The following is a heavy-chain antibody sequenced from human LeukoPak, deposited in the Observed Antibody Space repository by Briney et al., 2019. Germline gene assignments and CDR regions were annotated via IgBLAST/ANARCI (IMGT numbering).Heavy chain of an antibody. CDR2: IIPILGIA. J-gene: IGHJ4*02. CDR3: ARELWFGESPPSY. Sequence: SVKVSCKASGGTFSSYAISWVRQAPGQGLEWMGRIIPILGIANYAQKFQGRVTITADKSTSTAYMELSSLRSEDTAVYYCARELWFGESPPSYWGQGTLVTVSS. CDR1: GGTFSSYA. D-gene: IGHD3-10*01. V-gene: IGHV1-69*04.